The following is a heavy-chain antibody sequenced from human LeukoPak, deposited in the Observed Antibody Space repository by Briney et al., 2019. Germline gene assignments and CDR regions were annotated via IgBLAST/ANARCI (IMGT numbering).Heavy chain of an antibody. D-gene: IGHD3-10*01. CDR2: IYYSGST. CDR3: ARITGFGEFLYYYYGMDV. CDR1: GGSISSYY. J-gene: IGHJ6*04. V-gene: IGHV4-59*01. Sequence: SETLSLTCTVSGGSISSYYWSWIRQPPGKGLEWIGYIYYSGSTNYNPSLKSRVTISVDTSKNQFSLKLSSMTAADTAVYYCARITGFGEFLYYYYGMDVWGKGTTVTVSS.